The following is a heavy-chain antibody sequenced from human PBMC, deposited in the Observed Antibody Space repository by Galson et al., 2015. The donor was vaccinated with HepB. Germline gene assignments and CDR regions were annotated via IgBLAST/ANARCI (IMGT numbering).Heavy chain of an antibody. CDR1: GFTFTSSA. J-gene: IGHJ4*02. CDR2: IVVGSGNT. D-gene: IGHD5-12*01. Sequence: SCKASGFTFTSSAMQWVRQARGQRLEWIGWIVVGSGNTNYAQKFQERVTITRDMSTSIAYMELSSLRSEDTAVYYCAREPGSGWLRAGVFDYWGQGTLVTVSS. V-gene: IGHV1-58*02. CDR3: AREPGSGWLRAGVFDY.